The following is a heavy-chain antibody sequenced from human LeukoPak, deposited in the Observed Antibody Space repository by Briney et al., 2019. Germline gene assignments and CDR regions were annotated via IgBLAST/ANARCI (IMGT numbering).Heavy chain of an antibody. V-gene: IGHV4-34*01. CDR1: GGSFSGYY. CDR3: ARLPPLYDYVWGSYRPNPYYFDY. Sequence: PSETLSLTCAVYGGSFSGYYWSWIRQPPGKGLEWIGEINHSGSTNYNPSLKSRVTISVDTSKNQFSLKLSSVTAADTAVYYCARLPPLYDYVWGSYRPNPYYFDYWGQGTLVTVSS. CDR2: INHSGST. D-gene: IGHD3-16*02. J-gene: IGHJ4*02.